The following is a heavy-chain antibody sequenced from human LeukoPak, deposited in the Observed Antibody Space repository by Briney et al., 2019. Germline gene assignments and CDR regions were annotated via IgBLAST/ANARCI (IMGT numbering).Heavy chain of an antibody. CDR1: GCTFTSYY. D-gene: IGHD6-19*01. J-gene: IGHJ4*02. CDR2: INPSGGST. Sequence: GASVKVSCKASGCTFTSYYMHWVRQAPGQGLEWMGIINPSGGSTSYAQKFQGRVTMTRDTSTSTVYMELSSLRSEDTAVYYCARDPPIAVAGTPFDYWGQGTLVTVSS. CDR3: ARDPPIAVAGTPFDY. V-gene: IGHV1-46*01.